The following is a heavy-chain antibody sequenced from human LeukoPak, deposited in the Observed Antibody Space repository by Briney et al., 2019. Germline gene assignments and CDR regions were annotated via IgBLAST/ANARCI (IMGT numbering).Heavy chain of an antibody. J-gene: IGHJ4*02. CDR3: ARDLSLLRFLEWSYDY. CDR1: GHTFTGYY. CDR2: INPNSGGT. V-gene: IGHV1-2*02. D-gene: IGHD3-3*01. Sequence: ASVKVSCKASGHTFTGYYMHWVRQAPGQGLEWMGWINPNSGGTNYAQKFQGRVTMTRDTSISTAYMELSRLRSDDTAVYYCARDLSLLRFLEWSYDYWSQGTLVTVSS.